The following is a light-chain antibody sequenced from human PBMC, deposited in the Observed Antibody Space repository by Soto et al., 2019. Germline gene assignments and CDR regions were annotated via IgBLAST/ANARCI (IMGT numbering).Light chain of an antibody. CDR2: DVS. V-gene: IGLV2-14*03. Sequence: QSALTQPASVSGSPGQSITISCTGTSSDVGGYTCVSWYQHHPGNAPKLMIFDVSTRPSGVSNRFSGSKSGNTASLPISGLQPEDEADYYCSSYTTSNTRQIVFGTGTKVTVL. J-gene: IGLJ1*01. CDR3: SSYTTSNTRQIV. CDR1: SSDVGGYTC.